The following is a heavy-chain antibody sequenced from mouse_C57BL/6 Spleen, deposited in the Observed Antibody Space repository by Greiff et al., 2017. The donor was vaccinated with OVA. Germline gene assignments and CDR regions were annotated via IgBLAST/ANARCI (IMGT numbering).Heavy chain of an antibody. CDR3: AREGLSYAPNY. J-gene: IGHJ2*01. CDR2: INPNNGGT. V-gene: IGHV1-26*01. D-gene: IGHD1-1*01. CDR1: GYTFTDYY. Sequence: EVQLQQSGPELVKPGASVKISCKASGYTFTDYYMNWVKQSHGKSLEWIGDINPNNGGTSYNQKFKGKATLTVDKSSSTAYMELRSLTSEDSAVYYCAREGLSYAPNYWGQGTTLTVSS.